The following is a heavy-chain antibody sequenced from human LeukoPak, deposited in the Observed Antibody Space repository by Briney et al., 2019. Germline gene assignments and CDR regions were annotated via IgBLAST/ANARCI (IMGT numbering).Heavy chain of an antibody. CDR1: GGSISSGSYY. CDR2: IHPSGST. J-gene: IGHJ4*02. CDR3: ARGPPPDFDY. V-gene: IGHV4-61*02. Sequence: SQTLSLTCTVSGGSISSGSYYWSWIRQPAGKGLEWIGRIHPSGSTNYNPSLKSRVTLSVDTSKNQFSLKLNSVTAADTAVYYCARGPPPDFDYWGRGTLVTVSS.